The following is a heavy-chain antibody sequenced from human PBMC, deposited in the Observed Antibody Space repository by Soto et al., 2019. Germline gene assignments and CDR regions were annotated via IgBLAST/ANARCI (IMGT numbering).Heavy chain of an antibody. D-gene: IGHD6-6*01. V-gene: IGHV1-8*01. Sequence: GASVKVSCKASGYTFTSYDINWVRQATGQGLEWMGWMNPNSGNTGYAQKFQGRVTMTRNTSISTAYMELSSLRSEDTAVYYCATHSSSSGGSYYFDYWVQGXLVTVSS. CDR2: MNPNSGNT. CDR3: ATHSSSSGGSYYFDY. CDR1: GYTFTSYD. J-gene: IGHJ4*02.